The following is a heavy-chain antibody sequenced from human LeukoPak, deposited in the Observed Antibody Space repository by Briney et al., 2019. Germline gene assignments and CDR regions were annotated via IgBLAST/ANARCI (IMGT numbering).Heavy chain of an antibody. CDR3: ARDPVMRYSVYYFDY. J-gene: IGHJ4*02. CDR2: ISSGSSHI. D-gene: IGHD5-18*01. Sequence: GGSLRLSCAASGFTFSSYSMNWVRQAPGRGLEWVSSISSGSSHIYYADSVKGRFTISRDNAKNSLYLQMNSLRAEDTAVYYCARDPVMRYSVYYFDYWGQGTLVTVSS. V-gene: IGHV3-21*01. CDR1: GFTFSSYS.